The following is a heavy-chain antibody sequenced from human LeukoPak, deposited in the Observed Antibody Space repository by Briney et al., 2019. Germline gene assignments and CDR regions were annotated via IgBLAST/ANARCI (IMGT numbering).Heavy chain of an antibody. CDR3: ARDLYYYDSSGYYFYY. D-gene: IGHD3-22*01. Sequence: SVKVSCKASGGTFSSYAISWVRQAPGQGLEWMGRIIPILGIANYAQKFQGRVTITADKSTSTAYMELNSLRSEDTAVYYCARDLYYYDSSGYYFYYWGQGTLVTVSS. V-gene: IGHV1-69*04. CDR2: IIPILGIA. CDR1: GGTFSSYA. J-gene: IGHJ4*02.